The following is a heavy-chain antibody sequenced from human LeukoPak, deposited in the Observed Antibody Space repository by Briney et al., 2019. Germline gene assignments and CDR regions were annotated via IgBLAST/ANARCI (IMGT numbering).Heavy chain of an antibody. CDR1: GGSISNSSYY. Sequence: SETLSLTCTVSGGSISNSSYYWGWIRQPPGKGLEWIGSIYYSGSTYYNPSLKSRVTISVDTSKNQFSLKLSSVTAADTAVYYCARLLGTHINSFDPWGQGTLVTVSS. D-gene: IGHD2-21*01. CDR2: IYYSGST. CDR3: ARLLGTHINSFDP. J-gene: IGHJ5*02. V-gene: IGHV4-39*01.